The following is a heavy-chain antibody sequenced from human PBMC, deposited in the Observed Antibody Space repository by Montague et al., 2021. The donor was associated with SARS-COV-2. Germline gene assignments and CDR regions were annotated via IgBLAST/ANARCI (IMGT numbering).Heavy chain of an antibody. D-gene: IGHD1-1*01. CDR3: ARARGGTTFGAIGAYYGMDI. Sequence: SETLSLTCTVSGGSISNYYWSWIRQSPGKGLEWIAYMYYSGSTKYNPSLKSRATISVDTSKNQFSLTLSPMTAADTAVYYCARARGGTTFGAIGAYYGMDIWGQGTTVTVS. CDR2: MYYSGST. V-gene: IGHV4-59*01. CDR1: GGSISNYY. J-gene: IGHJ6*02.